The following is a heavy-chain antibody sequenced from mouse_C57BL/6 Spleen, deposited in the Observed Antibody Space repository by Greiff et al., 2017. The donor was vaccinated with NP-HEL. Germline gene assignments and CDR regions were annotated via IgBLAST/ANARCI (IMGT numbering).Heavy chain of an antibody. CDR2: IDPSDSET. D-gene: IGHD1-1*01. CDR3: ARYYGSSWGYYFDY. CDR1: GYTFTSYW. Sequence: QVQLQQSGAELVRPGSSVKLSCKASGYTFTSYWMHWVKQRPIQGLEWIGNIDPSDSETHYNQKFKDKATLTVDKSSSTAYMQLSILNSEGSAVYYCARYYGSSWGYYFDYWGQGTTLTVSS. V-gene: IGHV1-52*01. J-gene: IGHJ2*01.